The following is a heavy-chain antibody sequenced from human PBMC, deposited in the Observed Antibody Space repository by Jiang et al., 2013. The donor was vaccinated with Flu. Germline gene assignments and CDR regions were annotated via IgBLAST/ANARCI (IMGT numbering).Heavy chain of an antibody. J-gene: IGHJ4*02. CDR2: IFPSGNT. D-gene: IGHD1-14*01. Sequence: TLSLTCAVSGGSISSNNWWTWARQPPGKGLEWIAEIFPSGNTKYNSSLKSRVTISIDKSKNQFSLNLRSATAADTAVYYCAREIGSSPAGGAYWGRGILVTVSS. CDR1: GGSISSNNW. V-gene: IGHV4-4*02. CDR3: AREIGSSPAGGAY.